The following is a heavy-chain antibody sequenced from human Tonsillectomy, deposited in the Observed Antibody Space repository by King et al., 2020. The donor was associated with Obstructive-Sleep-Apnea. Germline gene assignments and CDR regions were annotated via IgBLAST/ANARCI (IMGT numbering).Heavy chain of an antibody. CDR3: VRENTSYFDY. D-gene: IGHD2-2*02. CDR1: GGSISSYY. CDR2: IYYSGRT. Sequence: VQLQESGPGLVKPSETLSLTCTVSGGSISSYYWSWIRQPPGKGLEWIGYIYYSGRTKYNPSLKTRVTISVDTSKNQFSLKLSSVTAADTAVYYCVRENTSYFDYWGQGTLVTVSS. J-gene: IGHJ4*02. V-gene: IGHV4-59*01.